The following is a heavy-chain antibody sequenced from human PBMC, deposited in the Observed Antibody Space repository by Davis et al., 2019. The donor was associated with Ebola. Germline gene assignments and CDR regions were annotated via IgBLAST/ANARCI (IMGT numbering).Heavy chain of an antibody. D-gene: IGHD3-22*01. V-gene: IGHV4-59*01. Sequence: PSETLSLTCSVSGGSISSDYWSWIRQPPGKGLEWIGYVFYTGFAHYNPSLKSPVTISVDTSKTQFSLRLTSVTAADTAVYYCSRDGNFHDSSGNVLPFDSWGQGTLVTVSS. J-gene: IGHJ4*02. CDR3: SRDGNFHDSSGNVLPFDS. CDR2: VFYTGFA. CDR1: GGSISSDY.